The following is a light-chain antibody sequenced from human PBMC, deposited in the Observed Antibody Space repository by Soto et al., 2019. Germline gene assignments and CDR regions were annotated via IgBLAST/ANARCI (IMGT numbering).Light chain of an antibody. J-gene: IGLJ1*01. Sequence: QSVLAQPPSVSAAPGQKVTISCSGSSSNIDNNYVSWYQQLPGTAPKLLIYDNNKRPSGIPDRFSDSKSGTSATLAITGLQTGDEADYYCGTWDSSMSAYVFGNGTKVTVL. V-gene: IGLV1-51*01. CDR1: SSNIDNNY. CDR2: DNN. CDR3: GTWDSSMSAYV.